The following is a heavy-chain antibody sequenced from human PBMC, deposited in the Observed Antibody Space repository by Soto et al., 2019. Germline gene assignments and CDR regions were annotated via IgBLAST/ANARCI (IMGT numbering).Heavy chain of an antibody. D-gene: IGHD6-6*01. CDR1: GFTFGDYA. CDR2: IRSKAYGGTT. Sequence: GGSLRLSCTASGFTFGDYAMSWFRQAPGKGLEWVGFIRSKAYGGTTEYAASVKGRFTISRDDSKSIAYLQMNSLKTEDTAVYYCTSESSSLGAFDIWGQGTMVTVSS. V-gene: IGHV3-49*03. J-gene: IGHJ3*02. CDR3: TSESSSLGAFDI.